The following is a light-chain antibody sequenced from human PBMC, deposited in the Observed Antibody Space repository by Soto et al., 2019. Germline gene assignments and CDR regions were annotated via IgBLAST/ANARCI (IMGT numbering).Light chain of an antibody. CDR1: QSISSS. Sequence: DIQMTQSPSSLSASVGDRVTITCRASQSISSSLNWYQQKPGKAPKLLIYAASSLQSGVPSRFSGSGSGTDFTLTISSLQPEDVSTYYCQQSYSTPWTFGRGTKVESK. V-gene: IGKV1-39*01. J-gene: IGKJ1*01. CDR3: QQSYSTPWT. CDR2: AAS.